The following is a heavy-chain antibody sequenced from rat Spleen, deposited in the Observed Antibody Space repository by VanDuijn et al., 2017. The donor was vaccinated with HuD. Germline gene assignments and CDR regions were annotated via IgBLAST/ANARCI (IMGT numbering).Heavy chain of an antibody. CDR1: GHSITSSY. Sequence: EVQLQESGPGLVKPSHSLSLTCSVTGHSITSSYRWNWIRKFPGNKMEWIGHISYSGSTSYNPSLKSRISITRDTSKNQFFLQLNSVTTEDTATYYCASAGYNWFAYWGQGTLVTVSS. J-gene: IGHJ3*01. CDR2: ISYSGST. D-gene: IGHD4-3*01. CDR3: ASAGYNWFAY. V-gene: IGHV3-1*01.